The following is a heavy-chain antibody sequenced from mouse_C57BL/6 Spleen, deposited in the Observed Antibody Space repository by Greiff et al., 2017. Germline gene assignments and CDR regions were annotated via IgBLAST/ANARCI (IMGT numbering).Heavy chain of an antibody. J-gene: IGHJ1*03. D-gene: IGHD2-3*01. CDR2: ISYDGSH. CDR3: AIYDGYTRLYFDV. CDR1: GYSITSGYY. V-gene: IGHV3-6*01. Sequence: ESGPGLVKPSQSLSLTCSVTGYSITSGYYWNWIRQSPGNNLEWMGNISYDGSHNYKPPLTNRISITRDTSKNQFFLKFNSVTTEAPATYSCAIYDGYTRLYFDVWGTGTTVTVSS.